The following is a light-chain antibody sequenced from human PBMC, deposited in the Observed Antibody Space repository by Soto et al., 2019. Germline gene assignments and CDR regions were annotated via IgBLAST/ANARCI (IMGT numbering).Light chain of an antibody. CDR1: SNDVGGYKY. V-gene: IGLV2-14*03. CDR2: EVN. Sequence: QSVLTQPASVSGAPGQSITISCTGTSNDVGGYKYVSWYQQRPGTAPKLIMFEVNNRPSGVSDRFSGSRSANTASLTISGLQAQDEDDYYCSSYSSNNILSYVFGTGTKLTVL. CDR3: SSYSSNNILSYV. J-gene: IGLJ1*01.